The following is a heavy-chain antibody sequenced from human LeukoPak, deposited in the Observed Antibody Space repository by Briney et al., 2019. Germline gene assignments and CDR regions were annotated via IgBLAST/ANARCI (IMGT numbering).Heavy chain of an antibody. V-gene: IGHV5-51*01. Sequence: GESLKISCRDSGYSSTNYWIAWVRQMPGKGLEWMGIIFLGDTYTKYTPSFEGQVTISADKSTSTAYLQWSSLKASDTAIYYCAKRLRDGYNSDPYYFDQWGLGTLVTVSS. CDR2: IFLGDTYT. D-gene: IGHD5-24*01. J-gene: IGHJ4*02. CDR1: GYSSTNYW. CDR3: AKRLRDGYNSDPYYFDQ.